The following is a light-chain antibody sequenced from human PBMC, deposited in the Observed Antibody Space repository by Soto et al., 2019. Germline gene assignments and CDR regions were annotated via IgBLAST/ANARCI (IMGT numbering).Light chain of an antibody. V-gene: IGLV1-51*01. Sequence: QSVLTQPPSVSAAPGQKVTISCSGSSSNIGNNYVSWYQQLPGTAPKLLIYDNNKRPSGIPDRFSGSKSGSSATLGITGLQTGDEADYYCAAWNDSLHGVVFGGGTKLTVL. CDR3: AAWNDSLHGVV. CDR1: SSNIGNNY. J-gene: IGLJ2*01. CDR2: DNN.